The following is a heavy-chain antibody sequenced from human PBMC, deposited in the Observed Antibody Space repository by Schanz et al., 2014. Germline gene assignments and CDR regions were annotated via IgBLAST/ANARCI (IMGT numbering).Heavy chain of an antibody. J-gene: IGHJ4*02. CDR1: GFTFSSYA. CDR3: AKDDVWASGSYYDY. CDR2: IVGSGDST. Sequence: EVQLVESGGGLVQPGGSLRLSCAASGFTFSSYAMSWVRQAPGKGLGLVSHIVGSGDSTYYEDSVKGRFTISRDNSKNTLYLQMNSLRAEDTAVYYCAKDDVWASGSYYDYWGQGTLVTVSS. D-gene: IGHD3-10*01. V-gene: IGHV3-23*04.